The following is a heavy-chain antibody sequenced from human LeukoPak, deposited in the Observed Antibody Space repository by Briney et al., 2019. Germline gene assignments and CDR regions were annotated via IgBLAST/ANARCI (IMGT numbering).Heavy chain of an antibody. Sequence: PSETLSPTCTVSGGSISSGGYYWSWIRQHPGKGLEWIGYIYYSGSTYYNPSLKSRVTISVDTSKNQFSLKLSSVTAADTAVYYCARDVRYGDYPYFDYWGQGTLVTVSP. J-gene: IGHJ4*02. CDR1: GGSISSGGYY. CDR2: IYYSGST. V-gene: IGHV4-31*03. CDR3: ARDVRYGDYPYFDY. D-gene: IGHD4-17*01.